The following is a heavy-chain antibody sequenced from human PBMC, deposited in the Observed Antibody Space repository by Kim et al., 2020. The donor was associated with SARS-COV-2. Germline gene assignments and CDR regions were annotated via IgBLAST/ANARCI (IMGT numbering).Heavy chain of an antibody. Sequence: GGSLRLSCAASGFTFSSYAMSWVRQAPGKGLEWVSAISGSGGSTYYADSVKGRFTISRDNSKNTLYLQMNSLRAEDTAVYYCAKDQEQQLIYYGMDVWGQGTTVTVSS. CDR3: AKDQEQQLIYYGMDV. D-gene: IGHD6-13*01. J-gene: IGHJ6*02. CDR2: ISGSGGST. CDR1: GFTFSSYA. V-gene: IGHV3-23*01.